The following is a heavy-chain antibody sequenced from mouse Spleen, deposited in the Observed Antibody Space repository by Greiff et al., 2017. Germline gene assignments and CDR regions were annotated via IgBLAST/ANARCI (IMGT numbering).Heavy chain of an antibody. CDR3: ARSNWEEAFFDY. CDR2: IYPRSGNT. V-gene: IGHV1-81*01. CDR1: GYTFTSYG. D-gene: IGHD4-1*01. J-gene: IGHJ2*01. Sequence: VQLQQSGAELARPGASVKLSCKASGYTFTSYGISWVKQRTGQGLEWIGEIYPRSGNTYYNEKFKGKATLTADKSSSTAYMELRSLTSEDSAVYFCARSNWEEAFFDYWGQGTTLTVSS.